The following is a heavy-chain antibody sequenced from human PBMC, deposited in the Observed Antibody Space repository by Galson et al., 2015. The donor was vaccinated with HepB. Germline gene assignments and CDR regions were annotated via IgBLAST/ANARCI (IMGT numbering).Heavy chain of an antibody. V-gene: IGHV1-2*02. Sequence: SVKVSCKASGYTFTGYYIHWVRQAPGQGLEWMGWINLNSGGTNYAQKFQGRVTMTRDTSISTAYMELSRLRSDDTAVYYCASQAGRGPLPGADKNFDYWSQGTLVTVSS. CDR3: ASQAGRGPLPGADKNFDY. J-gene: IGHJ4*02. CDR2: INLNSGGT. CDR1: GYTFTGYY. D-gene: IGHD2-2*01.